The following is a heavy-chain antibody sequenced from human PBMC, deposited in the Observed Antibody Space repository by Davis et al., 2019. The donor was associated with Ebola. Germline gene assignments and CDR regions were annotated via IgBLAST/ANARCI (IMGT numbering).Heavy chain of an antibody. V-gene: IGHV3-7*01. J-gene: IGHJ4*02. D-gene: IGHD2-2*01. CDR3: SRGGVPAAMDY. CDR2: IKQDGSEK. CDR1: GFTFSDHW. Sequence: GESLKISCAASGFTFSDHWMSWVRQAPGKGLEWVANIKQDGSEKYYVDSVKGRFTISRDIAKNTLYLQMDSLRAEDTAVYYCSRGGVPAAMDYWGQGTLVTVSS.